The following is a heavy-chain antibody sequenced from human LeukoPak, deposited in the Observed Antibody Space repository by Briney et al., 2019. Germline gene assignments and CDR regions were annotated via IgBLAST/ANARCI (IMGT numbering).Heavy chain of an antibody. D-gene: IGHD6-19*01. CDR1: GYSFTSYR. Sequence: GESLKISCKGSGYSFTSYRIGWVCQMPGKGLEWIGIIYPGDSDTRYSPSFQGPVTISADKSISTAYLQWSSLRASDTAMYYCARLHHPYSSGWNWGDYWGQGTLVTVSS. J-gene: IGHJ4*02. V-gene: IGHV5-51*01. CDR2: IYPGDSDT. CDR3: ARLHHPYSSGWNWGDY.